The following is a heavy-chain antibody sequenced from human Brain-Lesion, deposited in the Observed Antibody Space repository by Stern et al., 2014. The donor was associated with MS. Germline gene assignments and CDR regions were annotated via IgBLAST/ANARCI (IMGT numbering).Heavy chain of an antibody. Sequence: QLQLQESGPGLVKPSGTLSLTCAVSGGSISSSNWWCWVRQSPGKGLEWIWESDHSGGTIYNPSLQGRVTVSVDKSKKRFSLNLRSVTAADTAVYFCARFPASRPHVFDSWGQGTLVTVSS. CDR1: GGSISSSNW. CDR3: ARFPASRPHVFDS. D-gene: IGHD6-13*01. CDR2: SDHSGGT. V-gene: IGHV4-4*02. J-gene: IGHJ4*02.